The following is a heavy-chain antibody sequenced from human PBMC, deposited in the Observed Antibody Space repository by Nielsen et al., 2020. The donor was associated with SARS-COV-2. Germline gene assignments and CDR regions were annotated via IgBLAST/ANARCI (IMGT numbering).Heavy chain of an antibody. Sequence: GGSLRLSCAASGFTFSSYAMHWVRQAPGKGLVWVAVISYDGSNKYYADSVKGRFTISRDNSKNTLYLQMNSLRAEDTAVYYCARDRGMGGSSRPFDYWGQGTLVTVSS. CDR2: ISYDGSNK. CDR3: ARDRGMGGSSRPFDY. D-gene: IGHD3-16*01. V-gene: IGHV3-30*04. J-gene: IGHJ4*02. CDR1: GFTFSSYA.